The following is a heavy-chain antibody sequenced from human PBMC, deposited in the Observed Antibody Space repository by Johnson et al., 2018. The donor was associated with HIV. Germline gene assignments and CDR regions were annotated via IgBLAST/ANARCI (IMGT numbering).Heavy chain of an antibody. CDR2: IKQDGSEK. V-gene: IGHV3-7*03. Sequence: VQLVESGGGLVQPGGSLRLSCAASGFTFSSYWMSWVRQAPGKGLEWVANIKQDGSEKYYVDSVKGRFTLSRANAKNSLYLKMNSLRAEDTALYYCARVRSVTTVDPTILQYDAFDIWGQGTMVTVSS. CDR1: GFTFSSYW. CDR3: ARVRSVTTVDPTILQYDAFDI. J-gene: IGHJ3*02. D-gene: IGHD4-17*01.